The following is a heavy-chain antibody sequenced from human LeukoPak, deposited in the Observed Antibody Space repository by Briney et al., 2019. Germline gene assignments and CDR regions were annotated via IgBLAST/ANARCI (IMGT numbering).Heavy chain of an antibody. CDR3: ARAPAGMVTVAYFDY. V-gene: IGHV4-59*01. CDR1: GGSISSYY. J-gene: IGHJ4*02. Sequence: SETLSLTCTVSGGSISSYYWSWIRQPPGKGLEWIGYIYYSGSTNYNPSLKSRVTISVDTSKNQFSLKLSSVTAADTAVYYCARAPAGMVTVAYFDYWGQGTLVTVSS. CDR2: IYYSGST. D-gene: IGHD5-18*01.